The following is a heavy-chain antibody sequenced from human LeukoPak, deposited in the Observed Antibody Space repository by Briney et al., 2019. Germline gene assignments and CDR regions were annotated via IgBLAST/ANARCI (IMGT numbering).Heavy chain of an antibody. D-gene: IGHD2-21*02. V-gene: IGHV1-2*06. Sequence: ASVKVSCKASGYTFTGYYMHWVRQAPGQGLEWMGRNNPNSGGTNYAQKFQGRVTMTRDTSISTAYMELSRLRSDDTAVYYCARDPSSALLAYCGGDCYSGYWGQGTLVTVSS. CDR2: NNPNSGGT. CDR3: ARDPSSALLAYCGGDCYSGY. CDR1: GYTFTGYY. J-gene: IGHJ4*02.